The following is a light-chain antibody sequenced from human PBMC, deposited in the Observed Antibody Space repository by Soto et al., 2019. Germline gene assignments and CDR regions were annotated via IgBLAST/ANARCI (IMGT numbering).Light chain of an antibody. CDR3: LLYYGGAQPVV. Sequence: QAVVTQEPSLTVPPGGTVTLTCASSTGAVTSGHYPNWFQQKPGQAPRALIYSTNKKHSWTPARVSGSLLGGKAALTLSGVQPEDEAEYYCLLYYGGAQPVVFGGATKLTVL. CDR1: TGAVTSGHY. CDR2: STN. V-gene: IGLV7-43*01. J-gene: IGLJ2*01.